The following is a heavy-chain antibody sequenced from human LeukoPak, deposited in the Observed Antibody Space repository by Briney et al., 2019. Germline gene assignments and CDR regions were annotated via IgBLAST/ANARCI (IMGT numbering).Heavy chain of an antibody. D-gene: IGHD7-27*01. Sequence: PGGSLRLSCAASGFTFSSYSMNWVRQAPGKGLEWVSHISSSSSTIYYADSVKGRFTISRDNAKNSLYLHMNSLKTEDTAVYYCTTGIDWGQGTMVTVSS. CDR3: TTGID. V-gene: IGHV3-48*01. CDR2: ISSSSSTI. J-gene: IGHJ3*01. CDR1: GFTFSSYS.